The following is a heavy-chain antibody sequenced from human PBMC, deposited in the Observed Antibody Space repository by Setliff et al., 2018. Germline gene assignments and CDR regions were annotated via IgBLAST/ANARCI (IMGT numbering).Heavy chain of an antibody. CDR1: GGSFSSGYY. J-gene: IGHJ4*02. D-gene: IGHD3-22*01. V-gene: IGHV4-38-2*01. Sequence: SETLSLTCAVYGGSFSSGYYWGWIRQPPGKGLEWIGSIYHSGSTYYNPSLKSRVTISVDTSKNQFSLKLSSVTAADTAVYYCARAVLVVDAEDYWGQGTLVTVS. CDR2: IYHSGST. CDR3: ARAVLVVDAEDY.